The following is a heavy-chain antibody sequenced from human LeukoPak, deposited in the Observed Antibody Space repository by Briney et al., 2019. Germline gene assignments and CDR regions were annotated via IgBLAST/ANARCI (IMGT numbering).Heavy chain of an antibody. D-gene: IGHD2-2*01. J-gene: IGHJ4*02. CDR2: IKQDGSEK. CDR3: ASAAMFRMDLDY. Sequence: GGSLRLSCAASGFTFSSYWMSWVRQAPGKGLEWVANIKQDGSEKYYVDSVKGRFTVSRDNAKNSLYLQMNSLRAEDTAVYYCASAAMFRMDLDYWGQGTLVTVSS. V-gene: IGHV3-7*01. CDR1: GFTFSSYW.